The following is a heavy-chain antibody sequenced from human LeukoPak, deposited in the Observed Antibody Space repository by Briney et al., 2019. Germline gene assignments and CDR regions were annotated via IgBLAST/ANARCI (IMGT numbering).Heavy chain of an antibody. Sequence: GASVKVSCKASGYTFTGYYMHWVRQAPGQVLEWMGWINPNSGGTNYAQKFQGRVTMTRDTSISTAYMELSRLRSDDTAVYYCAREYAYYYDSSGYYYVDYFDYWGQGTLVTVSS. D-gene: IGHD3-22*01. CDR3: AREYAYYYDSSGYYYVDYFDY. CDR1: GYTFTGYY. V-gene: IGHV1-2*02. CDR2: INPNSGGT. J-gene: IGHJ4*02.